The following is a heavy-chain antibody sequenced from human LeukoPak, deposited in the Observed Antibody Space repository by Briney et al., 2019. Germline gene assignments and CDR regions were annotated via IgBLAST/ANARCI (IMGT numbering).Heavy chain of an antibody. CDR2: ISSSSSYI. J-gene: IGHJ3*02. CDR1: GFTFSTYW. CDR3: ARDPNIVVVIATSGGMAFDI. Sequence: GGALRLSCAASGFTFSTYWMSWVREAPGKGLEGVSSISSSSSYIYYADSVKGRFTISRDNAKNSLYLQMNSLRAEDTAVYYCARDPNIVVVIATSGGMAFDIWGQGTMVTVSS. V-gene: IGHV3-21*01. D-gene: IGHD2-21*01.